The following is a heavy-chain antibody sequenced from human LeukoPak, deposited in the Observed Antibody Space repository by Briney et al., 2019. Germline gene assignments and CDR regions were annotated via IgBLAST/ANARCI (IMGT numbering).Heavy chain of an antibody. J-gene: IGHJ4*02. CDR2: IKSKTDGGTT. V-gene: IGHV3-15*01. Sequence: GGSLRLSCAASGFTFSNAWMSWVRQAPGKGLEWVGRIKSKTDGGTTDYAAPVKGRFTISRDNAKNSLYLQMNSLRAEDTAVYYCARGTGPYSGYDSEFDYWGQGTLVTVSS. CDR3: ARGTGPYSGYDSEFDY. D-gene: IGHD5-12*01. CDR1: GFTFSNAW.